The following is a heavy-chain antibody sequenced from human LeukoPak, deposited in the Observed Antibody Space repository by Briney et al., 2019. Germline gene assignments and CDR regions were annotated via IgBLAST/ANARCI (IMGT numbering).Heavy chain of an antibody. D-gene: IGHD1-26*01. J-gene: IGHJ4*02. CDR1: GFTFSSYG. V-gene: IGHV3-7*01. CDR2: IKIDGSDK. Sequence: QPGGSPRLSCAASGFTFSSYGMHWVRQAPGKGLEWLANIKIDGSDKYYVDSVKGRFTISRDNAKNSLYLQMNSLRAEDTAIYFCAREPLYSGSYFDFWGQGALVTVSS. CDR3: AREPLYSGSYFDF.